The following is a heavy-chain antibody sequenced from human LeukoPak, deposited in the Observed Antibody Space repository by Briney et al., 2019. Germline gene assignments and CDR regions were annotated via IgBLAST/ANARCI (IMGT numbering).Heavy chain of an antibody. CDR3: ARQCSGGSCYRDYYYYYGMDV. J-gene: IGHJ6*02. CDR2: IYPCDSDI. V-gene: IGHV5-51*01. Sequence: GESLKISCKGSGYTFTTYWIGWVRQMPGKGLEWMGIIYPCDSDIRYSPSFQGQVTISADKSITTAYLQWSSLKASDTATYYCARQCSGGSCYRDYYYYYGMDVWGQGTTVTVSS. D-gene: IGHD2-15*01. CDR1: GYTFTTYW.